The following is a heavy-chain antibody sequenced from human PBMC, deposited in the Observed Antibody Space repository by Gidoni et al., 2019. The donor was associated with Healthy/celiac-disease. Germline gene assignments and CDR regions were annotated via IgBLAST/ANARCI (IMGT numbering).Heavy chain of an antibody. Sequence: QVQLVQSGAEVKKPGASVKVSCKASGYTFPSYYMHWVRQAPGQGLEWMGIINPSGGSTSYAQKFQGRVTMTRDTSTSTVYMELSSLRSEDTAVYYCARGVVPAAIGGAAFDPWGQGTLVTVSS. V-gene: IGHV1-46*01. D-gene: IGHD2-2*02. CDR1: GYTFPSYY. J-gene: IGHJ5*02. CDR3: ARGVVPAAIGGAAFDP. CDR2: INPSGGST.